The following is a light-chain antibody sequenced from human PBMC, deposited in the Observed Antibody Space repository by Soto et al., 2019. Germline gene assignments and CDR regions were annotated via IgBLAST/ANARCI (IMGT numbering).Light chain of an antibody. J-gene: IGLJ3*02. CDR2: IDSDGSH. CDR1: SGHSTYA. V-gene: IGLV4-69*02. Sequence: QSVLTQSPSASASLGASVKITCTLSSGHSTYAIAWHQQQPEKGPRYLMKIDSDGSHSNGDGIPDRFSGSRSGAERSLTISSLQSEDEADYYCQTWGTGIRVFGGGTKLTVL. CDR3: QTWGTGIRV.